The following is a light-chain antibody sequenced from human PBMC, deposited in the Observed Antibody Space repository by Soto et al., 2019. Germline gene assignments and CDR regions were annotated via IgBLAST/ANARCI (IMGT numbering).Light chain of an antibody. CDR1: QDISNC. Sequence: DIQLTQSPSFLSASVGDRVTITCRASQDISNCLAWYQQNPGKAPKLLIYDASTLQSGVPSRFSGSGSGTEFTLTISSLQPEDFATYYCQHLNRYHPYTFGRGTRLEIK. V-gene: IGKV1-9*01. J-gene: IGKJ2*01. CDR2: DAS. CDR3: QHLNRYHPYT.